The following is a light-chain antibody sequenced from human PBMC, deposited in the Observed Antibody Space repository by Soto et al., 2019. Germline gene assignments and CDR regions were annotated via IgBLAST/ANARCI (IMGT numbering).Light chain of an antibody. CDR1: QSVGKW. Sequence: DIQMTQSPSTLSAFVGDRVTITCRASQSVGKWLAWYQQKPGKAPKILICKASTLESGVPSRFSGSGSGTEFTLTISSLQPDDFATYYCPQYTSYPLTFGGGTKVEIK. CDR2: KAS. V-gene: IGKV1-5*03. J-gene: IGKJ4*01. CDR3: PQYTSYPLT.